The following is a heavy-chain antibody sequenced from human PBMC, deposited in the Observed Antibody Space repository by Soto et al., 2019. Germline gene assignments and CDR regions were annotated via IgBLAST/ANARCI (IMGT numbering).Heavy chain of an antibody. CDR1: GYTFTSYY. CDR2: INPSGGST. J-gene: IGHJ6*03. D-gene: IGHD6-6*01. CDR3: ARRYSSSSPSYYYYYMAV. V-gene: IGHV1-46*03. Sequence: ASVKVSCKASGYTFTSYYMYWVRQAPGQGLEWMGIINPSGGSTSYAQKFQGRVTMTRDTSTSTVYMELSSLRSEDTAVYYCARRYSSSSPSYYYYYMAVWGKGTTVTVSS.